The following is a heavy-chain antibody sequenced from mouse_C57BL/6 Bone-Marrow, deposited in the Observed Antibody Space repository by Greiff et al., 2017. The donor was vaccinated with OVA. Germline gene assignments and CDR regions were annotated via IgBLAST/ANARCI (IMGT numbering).Heavy chain of an antibody. CDR2: IRNKANGYTT. J-gene: IGHJ3*01. CDR1: GFTFTDYY. V-gene: IGHV7-3*01. D-gene: IGHD1-1*01. Sequence: DVHLVESGGGLVQPGGSLSLSCAASGFTFTDYYMSWVRQPPGKALEWLGFIRNKANGYTTEYSASVKGRFTISRDNSQSILYLQMNALRAEDSATYYCARSYYGSSRAFAYWGQGTLVTVSA. CDR3: ARSYYGSSRAFAY.